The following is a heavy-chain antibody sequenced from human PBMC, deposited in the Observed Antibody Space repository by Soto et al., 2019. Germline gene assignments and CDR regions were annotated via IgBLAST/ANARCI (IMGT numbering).Heavy chain of an antibody. V-gene: IGHV4-34*01. J-gene: IGHJ4*02. Sequence: SETLSLTCAVYGGSFSGYYWSWIRQPPGKGLEWIGEINHSGSTNYNPSLKSRVTISVDTSKNQFSLKLSSVTAADTAVYYCARRAVRREWLVLWYFDYWGQGTLVTVSS. CDR1: GGSFSGYY. CDR3: ARRAVRREWLVLWYFDY. CDR2: INHSGST. D-gene: IGHD6-19*01.